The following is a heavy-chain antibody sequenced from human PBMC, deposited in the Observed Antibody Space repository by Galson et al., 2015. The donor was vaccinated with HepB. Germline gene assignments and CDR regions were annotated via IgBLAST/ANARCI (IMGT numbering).Heavy chain of an antibody. Sequence: SLRLSCAASGFTFGDCAMTWVRQAPGKGLEWVGFISSNAYGEIPEYAPSVKGRFTISRDDSKSIAYLQMNSRKTEDTAVYYGTRGGRGYSNGHPDYWGQGTLVTVSS. CDR1: GFTFGDCA. CDR3: TRGGRGYSNGHPDY. D-gene: IGHD5-18*01. J-gene: IGHJ4*02. CDR2: ISSNAYGEIP. V-gene: IGHV3-49*04.